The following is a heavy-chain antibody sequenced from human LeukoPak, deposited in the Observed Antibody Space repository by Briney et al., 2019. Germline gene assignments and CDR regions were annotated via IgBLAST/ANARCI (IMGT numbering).Heavy chain of an antibody. CDR1: GGTFRSNA. J-gene: IGHJ4*02. D-gene: IGHD4-23*01. V-gene: IGHV1-69*13. Sequence: ASVKVSCKASGGTFRSNAISWVRQAPGQGLEWMGGITPIFGTANYAQKFQGRVTITAVESMSTAYMEVSSPRSEDTAVYYCARGWLAETTVVTPCNYWGQGTLVTVSS. CDR2: ITPIFGTA. CDR3: ARGWLAETTVVTPCNY.